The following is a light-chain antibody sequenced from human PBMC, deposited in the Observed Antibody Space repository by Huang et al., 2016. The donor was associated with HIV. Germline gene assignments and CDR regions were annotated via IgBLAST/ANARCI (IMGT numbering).Light chain of an antibody. Sequence: DIQMTQSPSSLSASVGDRVTITCRASQSIIDYLNWYQQKPGKAPELLIYSASIFQSGVPSRFSGSGSGTDFTLTISSLQPEDFATYYCQQSDSNFVAFGGGTKVEIK. CDR1: QSIIDY. V-gene: IGKV1-39*01. CDR2: SAS. CDR3: QQSDSNFVA. J-gene: IGKJ4*01.